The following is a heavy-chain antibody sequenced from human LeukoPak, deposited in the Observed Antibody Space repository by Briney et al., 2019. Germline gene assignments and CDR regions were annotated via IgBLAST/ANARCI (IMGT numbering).Heavy chain of an antibody. CDR3: ARSMYYYGSGSYPRGRYFDY. Sequence: SVKVSCKASGGTFSSYAISWVRQAPGQGLEWMGGIIPIFGTANYAQKFQGRVTITADESTSTAYMELSSLRSEDTAVYYCARSMYYYGSGSYPRGRYFDYWGQGTLVTVSS. CDR2: IIPIFGTA. V-gene: IGHV1-69*13. CDR1: GGTFSSYA. D-gene: IGHD3-10*01. J-gene: IGHJ4*02.